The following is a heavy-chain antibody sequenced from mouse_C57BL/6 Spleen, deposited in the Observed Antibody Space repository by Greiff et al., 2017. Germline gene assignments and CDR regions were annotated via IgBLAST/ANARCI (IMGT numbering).Heavy chain of an antibody. J-gene: IGHJ1*03. CDR1: GFTFSDYY. CDR3: ARPSKSYWYFDV. V-gene: IGHV5-12*01. Sequence: EVMLVESGGGLVQPGGSLKLSCAASGFTFSDYYMYWVRQTPEKRLEWVAYISNGGGSTYYPDTVKGRFTISRDNAKNTLYLQMSRLKSEDTAMYYCARPSKSYWYFDVWGTGTTVTVSS. CDR2: ISNGGGST.